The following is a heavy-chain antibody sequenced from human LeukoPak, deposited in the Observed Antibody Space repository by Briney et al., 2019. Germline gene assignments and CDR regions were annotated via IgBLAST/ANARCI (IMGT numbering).Heavy chain of an antibody. V-gene: IGHV3-23*01. CDR2: ISAGGGNT. J-gene: IGHJ5*02. CDR3: ARDRDYCSSTSCHNWFDP. D-gene: IGHD2-2*01. CDR1: AFTFNTYA. Sequence: PGGSLRLSCAASAFTFNTYALSWVRQAPGKGLEWVSTISAGGGNTYYADSVKGRFTISRDNSKNTLYLQMNSLRAEDTAVYYCARDRDYCSSTSCHNWFDPWGQGTLVTVSS.